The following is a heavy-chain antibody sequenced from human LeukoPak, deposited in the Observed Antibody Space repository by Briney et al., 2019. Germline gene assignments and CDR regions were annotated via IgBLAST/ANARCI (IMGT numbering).Heavy chain of an antibody. CDR2: IYSGGST. J-gene: IGHJ4*02. D-gene: IGHD6-19*01. V-gene: IGHV3-66*01. CDR1: GFTFSSYS. Sequence: GGSLRLSCAASGFTFSSYSMNWVRQAPGKGLEWVSVIYSGGSTYYADSVKGRFTISRDNSKNTLYLQMNSLRAEDTAVYYCASSDSSGWYTLGYWGQGTLVTVSS. CDR3: ASSDSSGWYTLGY.